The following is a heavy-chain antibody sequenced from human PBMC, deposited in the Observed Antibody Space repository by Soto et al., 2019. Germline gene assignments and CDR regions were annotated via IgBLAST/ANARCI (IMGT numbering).Heavy chain of an antibody. CDR2: INAGNGNT. J-gene: IGHJ4*02. V-gene: IGHV1-3*01. CDR3: ANGGGSYYPFDY. D-gene: IGHD1-26*01. CDR1: GYTFTSYA. Sequence: ASVKVSCKASGYTFTSYAMHWVLQAPGQRLEWMGWINAGNGNTKYSQKFQGRVTITRDTSASTAYMELSSLRSEDTAVYYCANGGGSYYPFDYWGQGTLVTVSS.